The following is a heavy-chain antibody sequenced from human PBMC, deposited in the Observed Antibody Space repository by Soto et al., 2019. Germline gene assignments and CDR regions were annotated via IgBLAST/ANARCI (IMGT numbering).Heavy chain of an antibody. Sequence: SETLSLTCSVSVGSISSYYWSWIRQTPGKGLEWIGYVYYSGSTNYNPSLQSRVTISVDTSKNQFSLKLSSVSAADTAVYYCARGANYYYGLDVWGQGTTVTVSS. J-gene: IGHJ6*02. CDR3: ARGANYYYGLDV. CDR1: VGSISSYY. V-gene: IGHV4-59*01. D-gene: IGHD2-15*01. CDR2: VYYSGST.